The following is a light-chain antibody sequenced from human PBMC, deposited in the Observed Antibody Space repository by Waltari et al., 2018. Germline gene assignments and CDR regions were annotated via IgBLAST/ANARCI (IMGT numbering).Light chain of an antibody. V-gene: IGLV2-8*01. CDR1: SNDVGGYNY. CDR3: TSHAGVSDPHVV. J-gene: IGLJ2*01. Sequence: QSALTQPPSASGSPGQSGTISCTGTSNDVGGYNYVAWYQQHPGKAPKLMLFEVNKRPSGVPERFSASKSGNPASLTVSGLQGDDEADYYCTSHAGVSDPHVVFGGGTKLTVL. CDR2: EVN.